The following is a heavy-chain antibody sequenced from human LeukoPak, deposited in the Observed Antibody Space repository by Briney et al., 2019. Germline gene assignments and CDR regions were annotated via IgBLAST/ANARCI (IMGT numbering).Heavy chain of an antibody. D-gene: IGHD4-17*01. CDR2: ISSSSSYI. CDR3: ARDLRDYGDYVGGTFDY. Sequence: GGSLRLSCAASGFTFSRYSMNWVHQAPGKGLEWVSSISSSSSYIYYADSVKGRFTICRDNAKNSLYLQMNSLRAEDTAVYYCARDLRDYGDYVGGTFDYWGQGTLVTVST. V-gene: IGHV3-21*01. CDR1: GFTFSRYS. J-gene: IGHJ4*02.